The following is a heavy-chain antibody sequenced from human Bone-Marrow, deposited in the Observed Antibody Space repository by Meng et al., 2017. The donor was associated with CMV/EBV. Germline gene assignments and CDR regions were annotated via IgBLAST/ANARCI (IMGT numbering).Heavy chain of an antibody. Sequence: SETLSLTCTVSGGSISSSSYYWGWIRQPPGKGLEWIGSIYYSGSTYYNPSLKSRVTISVDTSKNQFSLKLSSVTAADTAVYYCARGRDFWSGYYTDLYYYYGMDVWGQGTTVTVSS. J-gene: IGHJ6*02. D-gene: IGHD3-3*01. CDR3: ARGRDFWSGYYTDLYYYYGMDV. CDR2: IYYSGST. V-gene: IGHV4-39*07. CDR1: GGSISSSSYY.